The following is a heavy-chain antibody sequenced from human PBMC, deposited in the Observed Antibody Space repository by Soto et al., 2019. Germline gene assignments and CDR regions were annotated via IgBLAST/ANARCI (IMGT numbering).Heavy chain of an antibody. CDR2: IYYSGST. Sequence: SETLSLTCTVSGGSISSSSYYWGWIRQPPGKGLEWIGSIYYSGSTYYNPSLKSRVTISVDTSKNQFSLKLSSVTAADTAVYYCARVTTVTSFDYWGQGTLVTVSS. CDR3: ARVTTVTSFDY. D-gene: IGHD4-4*01. CDR1: GGSISSSSYY. V-gene: IGHV4-39*07. J-gene: IGHJ4*02.